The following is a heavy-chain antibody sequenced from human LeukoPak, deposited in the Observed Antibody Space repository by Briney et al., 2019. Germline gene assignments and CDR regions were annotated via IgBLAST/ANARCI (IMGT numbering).Heavy chain of an antibody. CDR2: IYYNGNT. J-gene: IGHJ6*02. V-gene: IGHV4-59*01. Sequence: SETLSLTCSVSDGSINSYYWNWIRRPPGKGLEGIGYIYYNGNTNYTPPLKSRVTMSVDTSKNLFSLKVSSVTAADTAVYYCARGRSNYYGTDVWGQGTTVTVSS. D-gene: IGHD1-26*01. CDR1: DGSINSYY. CDR3: ARGRSNYYGTDV.